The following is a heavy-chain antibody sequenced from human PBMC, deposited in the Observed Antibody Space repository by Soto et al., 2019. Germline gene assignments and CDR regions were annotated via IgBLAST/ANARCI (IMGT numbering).Heavy chain of an antibody. CDR2: IYYSGST. D-gene: IGHD5-18*01. J-gene: IGHJ6*02. Sequence: PSETLSLTCTVSGGSISSGGYYWSWIRQHPGKGLEWIGYIYYSGSTYYNPSLKSRVTISVDTSKNQFSLKLSSVTAADTAVYYCARAFLNVDTAMAYGMDVWGQGTTVTVS. CDR1: GGSISSGGYY. CDR3: ARAFLNVDTAMAYGMDV. V-gene: IGHV4-31*03.